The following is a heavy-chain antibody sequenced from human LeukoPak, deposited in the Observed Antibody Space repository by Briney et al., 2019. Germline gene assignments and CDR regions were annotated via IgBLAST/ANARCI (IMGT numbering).Heavy chain of an antibody. CDR1: GGSISSYY. J-gene: IGHJ4*02. CDR2: IYYSGST. Sequence: SETLSLTCTVSGGSISSYYWSWIRQPPGKGLEWIGYIYYSGSTNYNPSLKSRVTISVDTSKNQFSLKLSSVTAADTAVYYCARHSGYSYGTDYFDYWCQGTLVTVSS. D-gene: IGHD5-18*01. CDR3: ARHSGYSYGTDYFDY. V-gene: IGHV4-59*08.